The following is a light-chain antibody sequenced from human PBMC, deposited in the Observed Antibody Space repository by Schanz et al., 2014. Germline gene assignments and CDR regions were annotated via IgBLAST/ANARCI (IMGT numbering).Light chain of an antibody. V-gene: IGLV2-8*01. CDR3: CSYAGSNNFCV. CDR2: EVT. Sequence: QSALTQPPSASGSLGQSVAISCIGTSSDIGGYDFVSWYQQHPGRAPKLIIYEVTGRPSGVPDRFSGSRSGDTASLTVSGLQAEDEADYYCCSYAGSNNFCVFGTGTKLTVL. CDR1: SSDIGGYDF. J-gene: IGLJ1*01.